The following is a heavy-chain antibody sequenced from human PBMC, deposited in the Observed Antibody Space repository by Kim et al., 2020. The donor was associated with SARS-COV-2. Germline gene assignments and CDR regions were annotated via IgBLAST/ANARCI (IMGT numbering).Heavy chain of an antibody. CDR1: GYTFTSYY. CDR2: INPSGGST. Sequence: ASVKVSCKASGYTFTSYYMHWVRQAPGQGLEWMGIINPSGGSTSYAQKFQGRVTMTRDTSTSTVYMELSSLRSEDTAVYYCARERVYCTNGVCYKVYYYYGMDVWGQGTTVTVSS. D-gene: IGHD2-8*01. J-gene: IGHJ6*02. CDR3: ARERVYCTNGVCYKVYYYYGMDV. V-gene: IGHV1-46*01.